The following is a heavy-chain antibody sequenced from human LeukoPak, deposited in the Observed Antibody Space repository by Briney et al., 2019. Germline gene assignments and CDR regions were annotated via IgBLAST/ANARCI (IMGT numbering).Heavy chain of an antibody. Sequence: GGSLRLSCAASGFTFSSYGRHWAGQAPAKGLEWVAFIRYDRSNKYYADSVKGRFTISRDNSKNTLYLQMNSLRAEDTAVYYCAKDRYSNYDYFDYWGQGTLVTVSS. CDR3: AKDRYSNYDYFDY. D-gene: IGHD4-11*01. CDR1: GFTFSSYG. V-gene: IGHV3-30*02. CDR2: IRYDRSNK. J-gene: IGHJ4*02.